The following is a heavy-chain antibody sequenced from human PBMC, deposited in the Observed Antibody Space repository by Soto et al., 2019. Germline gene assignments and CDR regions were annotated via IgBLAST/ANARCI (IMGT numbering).Heavy chain of an antibody. V-gene: IGHV3-11*05. CDR1: GFTFRDYY. CDR3: AREYYYAMDV. Sequence: QVHLVESGGGLVRPGGSLRLSCEASGFTFRDYYMTWFRQAPGKGLEWLSYIDSSNKYTNYADSVKGRFTISRDNAKNSLYLQMNSLRADDTAVYYCAREYYYAMDVWGQGTMVTVSS. J-gene: IGHJ6*02. CDR2: IDSSNKYT.